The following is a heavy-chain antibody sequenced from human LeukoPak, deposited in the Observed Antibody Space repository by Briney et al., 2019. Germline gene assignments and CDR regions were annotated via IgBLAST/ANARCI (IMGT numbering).Heavy chain of an antibody. CDR2: IYYSGST. D-gene: IGHD3-10*01. CDR3: ARDRGSGSYYSPPRYYFDY. Sequence: SETLSLTCTVSGGSISSGGYYWSWIRQHPGKGLEWIGYIYYSGSTYYNPSLKSRVDISVDTSKNQFSLKLSSVTAADPAVYYCARDRGSGSYYSPPRYYFDYWGRGPLVTVSS. CDR1: GGSISSGGYY. V-gene: IGHV4-31*03. J-gene: IGHJ4*02.